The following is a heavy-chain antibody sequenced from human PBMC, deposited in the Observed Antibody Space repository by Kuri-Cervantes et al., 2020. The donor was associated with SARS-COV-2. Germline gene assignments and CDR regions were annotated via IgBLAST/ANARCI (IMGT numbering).Heavy chain of an antibody. Sequence: SGPTLVKPTQTLTLTCTFSVFSLSTRGVGVGWIRQPPGKALEWLALIYWNDDKRYSPSLKSRLTITKDTSKNQVVLTMTNMDPVDTATYYCASIAARRVSYYYYGMDVWGQGTMVTVSS. J-gene: IGHJ6*02. CDR3: ASIAARRVSYYYYGMDV. D-gene: IGHD6-6*01. CDR2: IYWNDDK. V-gene: IGHV2-5*01. CDR1: VFSLSTRGVG.